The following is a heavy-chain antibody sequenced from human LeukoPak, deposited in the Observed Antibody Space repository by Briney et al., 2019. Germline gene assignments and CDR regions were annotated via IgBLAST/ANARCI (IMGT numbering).Heavy chain of an antibody. J-gene: IGHJ4*02. CDR2: INHSGST. D-gene: IGHD6-19*01. V-gene: IGHV4-34*01. CDR3: ARGQWLGYYFDY. Sequence: SETLSLTCAVYGGSFSGYQWSWIRQPPGKGLECIGEINHSGSTNYNLSLKSRVTISVDTSKNQFSLKLSSVTAADTAVYYCARGQWLGYYFDYWGQGTLVTVSS. CDR1: GGSFSGYQ.